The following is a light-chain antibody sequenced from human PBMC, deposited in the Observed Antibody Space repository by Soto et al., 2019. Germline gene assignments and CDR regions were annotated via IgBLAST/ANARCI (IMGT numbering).Light chain of an antibody. CDR3: MQGTHWPPT. CDR1: QSLIYSDGIAY. Sequence: DVVMTQSPLSLPVTLGQPASISCRSSQSLIYSDGIAYLNWFHQRPGQSPRRLIYKVSNRDSGVPDRFSGSGSGTDFTLTISRVEDEDVGVYYCMQGTHWPPTFGRGTKVEIK. J-gene: IGKJ1*01. V-gene: IGKV2-30*01. CDR2: KVS.